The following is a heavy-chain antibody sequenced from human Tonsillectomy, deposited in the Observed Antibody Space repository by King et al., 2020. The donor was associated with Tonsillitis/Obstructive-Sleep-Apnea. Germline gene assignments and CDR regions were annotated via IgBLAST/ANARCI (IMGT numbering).Heavy chain of an antibody. CDR3: AKGPLCSSTSCYTLGAFDY. Sequence: VQLVESGGGLVQPGGSLRLSCTASGFTFSYYAMSWVRQAPGKGLEWVSSISVSSNSTYYADSVKGRFTISRDNSKTTLYLRMSSLRAEDTAVYYCAKGPLCSSTSCYTLGAFDYWGQGTLVTVSS. J-gene: IGHJ4*02. CDR1: GFTFSYYA. CDR2: ISVSSNST. D-gene: IGHD2-2*02. V-gene: IGHV3-23*04.